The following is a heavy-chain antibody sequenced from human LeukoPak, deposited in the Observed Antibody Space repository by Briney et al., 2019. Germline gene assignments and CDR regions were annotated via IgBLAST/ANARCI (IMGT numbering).Heavy chain of an antibody. D-gene: IGHD6-13*01. CDR2: IIPIFGTA. V-gene: IGHV1-69*05. CDR3: ARVDGIAAASIFDY. J-gene: IGHJ4*02. Sequence: GASVKVSCKASGGTFSSYAISWVRQAPGQGLEWMGGIIPIFGTANYAQKLQGRVTMTTDTSTSTAYMELRSLRSDDTAVYYCARVDGIAAASIFDYWGQGTLVTVSS. CDR1: GGTFSSYA.